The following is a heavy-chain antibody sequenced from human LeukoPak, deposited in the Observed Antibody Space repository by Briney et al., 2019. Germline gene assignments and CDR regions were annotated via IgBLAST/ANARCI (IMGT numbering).Heavy chain of an antibody. CDR3: ARDRVDYYYDSSGGAAFDI. D-gene: IGHD3-22*01. Sequence: GASVTVSCKASGGTFNSYTISWVRQAPGQGLEWMGRIIPILGIANYAQKFQGRVTITADKSTSTAYMELSSLRSEDTAVYYCARDRVDYYYDSSGGAAFDIWGQGTMVTVSS. CDR1: GGTFNSYT. J-gene: IGHJ3*02. CDR2: IIPILGIA. V-gene: IGHV1-69*04.